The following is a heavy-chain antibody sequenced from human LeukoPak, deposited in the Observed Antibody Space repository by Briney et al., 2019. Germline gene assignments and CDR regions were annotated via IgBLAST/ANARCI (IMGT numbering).Heavy chain of an antibody. CDR2: INHSGST. CDR3: ARARSQYYYDSSGYYLDY. CDR1: GGSFSGYY. V-gene: IGHV4-34*01. J-gene: IGHJ4*02. Sequence: SETLSLTCAVYGGSFSGYYWSWIRQPPGEGLEWIGEINHSGSTNYNPSLKSRVTISVDTSKNQFSLKLSSVTAADTAVYYCARARSQYYYDSSGYYLDYWGQGTLVTVSS. D-gene: IGHD3-22*01.